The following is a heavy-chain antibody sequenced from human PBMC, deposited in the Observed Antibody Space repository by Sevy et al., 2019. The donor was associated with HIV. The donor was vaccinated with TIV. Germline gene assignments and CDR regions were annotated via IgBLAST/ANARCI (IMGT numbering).Heavy chain of an antibody. CDR2: IHYSGSN. J-gene: IGHJ4*02. D-gene: IGHD5-18*01. CDR1: GGSISGYY. Sequence: SETLSLTCTVSGGSISGYYWTWIRQSPGKGLEWIGYIHYSGSNNYNPSLEGRVTISGDTSKNQFSLRLTSVTAADTAVYYCARKYSYGSNFDYWGQGTLVTVSS. CDR3: ARKYSYGSNFDY. V-gene: IGHV4-59*01.